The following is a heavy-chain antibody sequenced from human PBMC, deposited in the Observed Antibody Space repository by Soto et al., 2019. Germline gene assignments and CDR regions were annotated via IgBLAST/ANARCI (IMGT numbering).Heavy chain of an antibody. CDR1: GCSIRSHY. D-gene: IGHD1-1*01. CDR2: IYYSGSI. Sequence: PSDTLSLTCTVSGCSIRSHYWGWIRQPPGKGLEWIGYIYYSGSINYSPSLKSRVSISVDTSKNQVSLKVHSVTAADTAVYYCARLVDRNWYPFFFDYWGQGTQVT. CDR3: ARLVDRNWYPFFFDY. J-gene: IGHJ4*02. V-gene: IGHV4-59*11.